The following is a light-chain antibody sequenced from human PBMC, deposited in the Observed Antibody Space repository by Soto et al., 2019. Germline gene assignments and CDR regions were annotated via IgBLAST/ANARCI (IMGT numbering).Light chain of an antibody. CDR1: QTVSRN. CDR2: DIS. J-gene: IGKJ5*01. Sequence: EVVMTQSPATLSVSPGEIATLSCSASQTVSRNLAWYQQRPGQAPRLLIYDISNRATGVPARFSGSGSETEFTLTIRSLQSEDFAVYFCKQYNNWPYFGQGTRLEIK. V-gene: IGKV3-15*01. CDR3: KQYNNWPY.